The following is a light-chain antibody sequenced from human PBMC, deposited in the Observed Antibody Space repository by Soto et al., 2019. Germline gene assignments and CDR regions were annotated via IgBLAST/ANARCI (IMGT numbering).Light chain of an antibody. CDR1: QSISRW. CDR3: QQYDRYPLT. V-gene: IGKV1-5*03. CDR2: KAS. J-gene: IGKJ4*01. Sequence: DIQMTQSPSTLSASVGDRVNITCRASQSISRWLAWHQQKPGKAPNVMIYKASSLESWDPSRFSGSGSGTAFTLTVSSLQPDDFATYYCQQYDRYPLTFGGGTKVEIK.